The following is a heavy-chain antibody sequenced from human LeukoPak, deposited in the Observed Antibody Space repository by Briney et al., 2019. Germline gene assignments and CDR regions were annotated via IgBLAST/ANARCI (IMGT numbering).Heavy chain of an antibody. V-gene: IGHV1-8*01. CDR2: MNPKSGNT. CDR3: ASPPGYYDSSGYLTDY. CDR1: GYTFTNYD. J-gene: IGHJ4*02. Sequence: ASVKVSCKTSGYTFTNYDINWVRQATGQGLEWMGWMNPKSGNTGSAQRFQGRVTMTRDTSISTAYMELRSLRSDDTAVYYCASPPGYYDSSGYLTDYWGQGTLVTVSS. D-gene: IGHD3-22*01.